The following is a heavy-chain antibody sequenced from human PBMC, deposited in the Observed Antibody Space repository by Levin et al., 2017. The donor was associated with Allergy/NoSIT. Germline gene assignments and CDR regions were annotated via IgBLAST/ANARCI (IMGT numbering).Heavy chain of an antibody. Sequence: GESLKISCAASGFTFSSHAMSWVRQVVGKGLEWVSSISGSGGSTYYADSVKGRFIISRDNSKSTFYLEMNSLRDEDTAVYHCARGNGVADALVPFDIWGQGTMVTVSS. CDR1: GFTFSSHA. J-gene: IGHJ3*02. CDR2: ISGSGGST. D-gene: IGHD2-15*01. CDR3: ARGNGVADALVPFDI. V-gene: IGHV3-23*01.